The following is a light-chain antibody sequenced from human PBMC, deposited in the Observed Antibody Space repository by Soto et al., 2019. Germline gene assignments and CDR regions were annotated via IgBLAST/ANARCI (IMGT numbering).Light chain of an antibody. CDR1: QTVSGNY. J-gene: IGKJ2*01. CDR3: QQYGSSPPYT. Sequence: EIVLTQSPGILSLSPGERATLSCRASQTVSGNYLAWYQQKPGQSPRLLIYGSSDRATGIPDRFSGSGSGTDFTLTINRVESADFAVYYCQQYGSSPPYTFGQGTTLEI. CDR2: GSS. V-gene: IGKV3-20*01.